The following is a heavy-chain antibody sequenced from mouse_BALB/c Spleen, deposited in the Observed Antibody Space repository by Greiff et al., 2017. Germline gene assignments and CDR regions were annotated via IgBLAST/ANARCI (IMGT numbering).Heavy chain of an antibody. D-gene: IGHD1-1*01. CDR2: ILPGSGST. J-gene: IGHJ2*01. CDR3: ASPYYGSSTGY. Sequence: QVQLQQSGAELLKPGASVQISCKATGYTFSSYWIEWVKQRPGHGLEWIGEILPGSGSTNYNEKFKGKATFTADTSSNTAYMQLSSLTSEDSAVYYCASPYYGSSTGYGGQGTTLTGSS. V-gene: IGHV1-9*01. CDR1: GYTFSSYW.